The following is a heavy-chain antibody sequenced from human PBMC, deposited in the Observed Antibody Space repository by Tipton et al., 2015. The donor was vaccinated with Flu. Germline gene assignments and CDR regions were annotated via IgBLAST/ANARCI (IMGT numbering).Heavy chain of an antibody. V-gene: IGHV4-59*01. J-gene: IGHJ4*02. CDR3: ARGWQWLADAFDY. Sequence: TLSLTCTVSRGSISSYYWSWIRQPPGKGLEWIGYIYYSGSTNYNPSLQSRVTISVDTSKSQFSLKLSSVTAADTAVYYCARGWQWLADAFDYWGQGTLVTVSS. CDR1: RGSISSYY. CDR2: IYYSGST. D-gene: IGHD6-19*01.